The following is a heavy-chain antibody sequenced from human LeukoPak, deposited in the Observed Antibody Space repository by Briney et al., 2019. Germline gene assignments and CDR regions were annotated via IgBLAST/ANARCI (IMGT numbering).Heavy chain of an antibody. CDR3: ARGHFGVVLDY. CDR2: IRGDSTET. CDR1: GFTFSSYS. J-gene: IGHJ4*02. D-gene: IGHD3-3*01. Sequence: GGSLRLSCAGSGFTFSSYSMIWVRQAPGKGLEWVSSIRGDSTETRHADSLMGRFTISRDNAKKSLYLQMNSLRAEDTAVYYCARGHFGVVLDYWGQGTLVTVSS. V-gene: IGHV3-21*01.